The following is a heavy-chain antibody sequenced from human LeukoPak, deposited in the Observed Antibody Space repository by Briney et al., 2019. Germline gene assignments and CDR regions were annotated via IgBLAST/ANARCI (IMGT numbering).Heavy chain of an antibody. D-gene: IGHD3-10*01. Sequence: SVTVSCKASGGTFSSYAISWVRQAPGQGLEWMGGIIPIFGTANYAQKFQGRVTITADKSTSTAYMELSSLRSEDTAVYYCARRFGEYLYWFDPWGQGTLVTVSS. J-gene: IGHJ5*02. CDR1: GGTFSSYA. V-gene: IGHV1-69*06. CDR3: ARRFGEYLYWFDP. CDR2: IIPIFGTA.